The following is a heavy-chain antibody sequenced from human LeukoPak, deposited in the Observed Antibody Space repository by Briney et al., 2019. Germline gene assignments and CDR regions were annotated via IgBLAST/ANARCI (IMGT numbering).Heavy chain of an antibody. V-gene: IGHV1-8*01. CDR1: GYTFTSYD. J-gene: IGHJ5*02. CDR3: ARGHDFWSGENWFDP. D-gene: IGHD3-3*01. Sequence: ASVKVSCKASGYTFTSYDINWVRQATGQGLEWMGWMNPNSSNTGYAQKFQGRVTMTRNTSISTAYMELSSLRSEDTAVYYCARGHDFWSGENWFDPWGQGTLVTVSS. CDR2: MNPNSSNT.